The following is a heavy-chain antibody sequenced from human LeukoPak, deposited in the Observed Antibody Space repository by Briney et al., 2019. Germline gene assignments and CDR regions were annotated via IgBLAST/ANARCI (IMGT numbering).Heavy chain of an antibody. CDR3: ARDLGYSYGHGDC. CDR1: GFTVNSKY. V-gene: IGHV3-53*01. D-gene: IGHD5-18*01. CDR2: LYSGTST. J-gene: IGHJ4*02. Sequence: GGSLRLSCAASGFTVNSKYMSWVRQAPGKGLEWVSVLYSGTSTYYADSVKGRFTIFRDNSKNTLYLQMNTVTAEDTAVYYCARDLGYSYGHGDCWGQGTLVTVSS.